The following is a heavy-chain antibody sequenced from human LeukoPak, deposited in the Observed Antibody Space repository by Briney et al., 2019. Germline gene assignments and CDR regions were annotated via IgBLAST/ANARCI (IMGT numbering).Heavy chain of an antibody. J-gene: IGHJ4*02. CDR3: TIGGASGSLAH. CDR2: TYTSGDT. CDR1: RASISDNY. D-gene: IGHD6-13*01. Sequence: PSETLSLTCTVSRASISDNYWSWSRQPAGKALEWIGRTYTSGDTNYNPSLTSRASVSVDTSKNQFYLSLRYMTAADTAVYYCTIGGASGSLAHWGPGTLVTVSS. V-gene: IGHV4-4*07.